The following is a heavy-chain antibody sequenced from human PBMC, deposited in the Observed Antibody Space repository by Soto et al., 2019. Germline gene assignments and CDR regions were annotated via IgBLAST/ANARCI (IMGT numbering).Heavy chain of an antibody. CDR2: INHSGST. CDR1: GGSFSGYY. CDR3: ARALKHSSGYYSPHFDY. Sequence: TSETLSLTCAVYGGSFSGYYWSWIRQPPGKGLEWIGEINHSGSTNYNPSLKSRVTISVDTSKNQFSLKLSSVTAADTAVYYCARALKHSSGYYSPHFDYWGQGTLVTVSS. V-gene: IGHV4-34*01. J-gene: IGHJ4*02. D-gene: IGHD3-22*01.